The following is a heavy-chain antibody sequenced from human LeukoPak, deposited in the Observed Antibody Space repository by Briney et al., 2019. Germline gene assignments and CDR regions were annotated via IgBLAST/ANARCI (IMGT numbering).Heavy chain of an antibody. CDR1: GXSISSYY. V-gene: IGHV4-59*08. CDR3: ARGRTYVDY. CDR2: MYYSGST. J-gene: IGHJ4*02. Sequence: SETLSLTCTVSGXSISSYYRSWIRQPPGKGLEWIGYMYYSGSTNYNPSLKSRVTISIDTSKNQFSLKLSSVTAADMAVYYCARGRTYVDYWGQGTLVTVSS. D-gene: IGHD1-26*01.